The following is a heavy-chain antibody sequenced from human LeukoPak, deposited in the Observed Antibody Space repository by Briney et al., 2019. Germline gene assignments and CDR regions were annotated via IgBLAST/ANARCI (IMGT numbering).Heavy chain of an antibody. CDR2: ISYNGSNK. CDR1: GFTFNSYA. CDR3: ARSGYCSSTSCYNRDWFDP. J-gene: IGHJ5*02. D-gene: IGHD2-2*02. V-gene: IGHV3-30*04. Sequence: PGGSLRLSCAASGFTFNSYAMHWVRQAPGKGLEWVAVISYNGSNKYYADSVKGRFTISRGNSKNTLYLQMNSLRAEDTAVYYCARSGYCSSTSCYNRDWFDPWGQGTLVTVSS.